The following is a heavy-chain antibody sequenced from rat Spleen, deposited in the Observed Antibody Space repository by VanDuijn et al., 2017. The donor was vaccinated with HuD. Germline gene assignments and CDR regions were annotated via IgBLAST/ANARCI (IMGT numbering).Heavy chain of an antibody. CDR2: IINSGGSS. V-gene: IGHV5-27*01. CDR1: GFIFRNYD. CDR3: TTRPYYSSLNGFPY. Sequence: EVQLVESDGGLVQPGRSLKLSCAASGFIFRNYDMAWVRQAPTKGLEWVASIINSGGSSYYLDSVKGRFTISRDNAKSTLYLQMDSLRSEDTATYYCTTRPYYSSLNGFPYWGQGTLVTVSS. D-gene: IGHD1-2*01. J-gene: IGHJ3*01.